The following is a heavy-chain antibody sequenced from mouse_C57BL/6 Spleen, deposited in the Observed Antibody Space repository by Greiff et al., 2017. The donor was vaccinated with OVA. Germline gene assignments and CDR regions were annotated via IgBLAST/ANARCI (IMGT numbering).Heavy chain of an antibody. V-gene: IGHV10-1*01. CDR1: GFSFNTYA. CDR3: VRHVTGYAMDY. CDR2: IRSKSNNYAT. D-gene: IGHD4-1*01. J-gene: IGHJ4*01. Sequence: EVHLVESGGGLVQPKGSLKLSCAASGFSFNTYAMNWVRQAPGKGLEWVARIRSKSNNYATYYADSVKDRFTISRDDSESMLYLQMNNLKTEDTAMYYCVRHVTGYAMDYWGQGTSVTVSS.